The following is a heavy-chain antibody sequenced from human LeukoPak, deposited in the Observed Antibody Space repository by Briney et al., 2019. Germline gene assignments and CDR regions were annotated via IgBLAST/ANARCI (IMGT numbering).Heavy chain of an antibody. J-gene: IGHJ3*02. D-gene: IGHD2-2*01. CDR1: GFTFSSYA. V-gene: IGHV3-23*01. CDR2: ISGSGGST. Sequence: GGSLRLSCAASGFTFSSYAMSWVRQAPGKGLEWVSAISGSGGSTYYADSVKGRFTISRDNSKNTLHLQMNSLRAEDTAVYYCAKDRGCSTSCYGEPDDAFDIWGQGAMVTVSS. CDR3: AKDRGCSTSCYGEPDDAFDI.